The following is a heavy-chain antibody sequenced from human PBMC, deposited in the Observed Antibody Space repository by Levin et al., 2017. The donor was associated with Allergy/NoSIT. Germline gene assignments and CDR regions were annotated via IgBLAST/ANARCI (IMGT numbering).Heavy chain of an antibody. Sequence: PSQTLSLTCAASGFTLSNYAMSWVRQAPGKGLEWVSSISGSGDTTDYADSVKGRFTISRDNSKNTLYVQMNSLRAEDTAVYYCARALGSLDPFDIWGQGTMITVSS. V-gene: IGHV3-23*01. D-gene: IGHD7-27*01. CDR1: GFTLSNYA. J-gene: IGHJ3*02. CDR2: ISGSGDTT. CDR3: ARALGSLDPFDI.